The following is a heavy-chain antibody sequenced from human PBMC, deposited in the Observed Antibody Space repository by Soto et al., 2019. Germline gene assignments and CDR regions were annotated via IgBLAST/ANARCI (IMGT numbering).Heavy chain of an antibody. Sequence: EVQLVESGGGLVQPGGSLRLSCAASGFTLSSYSMNWVRQPPGKGLEWGSYVSSTSSTIYYADSVKGRFTISRDNAMNSVTLQMHRLRAEDTALNYCASGRAVTTPGPNLVYCGQGTLVNLSS. CDR3: ASGRAVTTPGPNLVY. CDR1: GFTLSSYS. V-gene: IGHV3-48*01. D-gene: IGHD6-19*01. J-gene: IGHJ4*01. CDR2: VSSTSSTI.